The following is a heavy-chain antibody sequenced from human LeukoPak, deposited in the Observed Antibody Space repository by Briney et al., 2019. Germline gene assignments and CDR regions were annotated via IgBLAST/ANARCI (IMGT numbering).Heavy chain of an antibody. J-gene: IGHJ4*02. CDR3: AKTRDMGGWRFFDY. V-gene: IGHV3-30*02. Sequence: LPGGSLRLSCAASGFTFSSYWMHWVRQAPGKGLEWVAFIRYDGSNKYYADSVKGRFTISRDNSKNTLYLQMNSLRAEDTAVYYCAKTRDMGGWRFFDYWGQGTLVTVSS. CDR1: GFTFSSYW. D-gene: IGHD3-16*01. CDR2: IRYDGSNK.